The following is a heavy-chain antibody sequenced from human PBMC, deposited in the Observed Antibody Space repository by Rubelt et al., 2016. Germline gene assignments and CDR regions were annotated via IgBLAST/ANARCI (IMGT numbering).Heavy chain of an antibody. D-gene: IGHD3/OR15-3a*01. Sequence: QVQLQQWGAGLVKPSETLSLICSVSGGSMNSAGDHWDWIRQSPGKKLEWLGNVNSGGGTYYNPSLRSRVSLFVDTSKNQFPLKLTSVTAADTALYYCARHRAVGLFDSWGQGTLVTVSS. V-gene: IGHV4-39*01. J-gene: IGHJ4*02. CDR3: ARHRAVGLFDS. CDR2: VNSGGGT. CDR1: GGSMNSAGDH.